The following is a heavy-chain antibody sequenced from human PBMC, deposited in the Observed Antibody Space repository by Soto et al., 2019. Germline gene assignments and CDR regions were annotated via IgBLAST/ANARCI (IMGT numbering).Heavy chain of an antibody. V-gene: IGHV3-23*01. D-gene: IGHD2-15*01. J-gene: IGHJ4*02. CDR3: AKDTGRGGGSVFDY. CDR2: ISGSGGNT. Sequence: EVQLLESGGGLVQPGGSLRLSCAASGFTFSNYAMSWVRQARGKGLEWVSAISGSGGNTYYPDSVKGRFTSSRDSFRNTLHLQMNGLRAEDTAVYYCAKDTGRGGGSVFDYWGQGTLVTVST. CDR1: GFTFSNYA.